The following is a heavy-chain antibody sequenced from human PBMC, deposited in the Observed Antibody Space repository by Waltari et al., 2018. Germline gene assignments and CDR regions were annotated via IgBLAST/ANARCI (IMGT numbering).Heavy chain of an antibody. CDR2: IYYIGST. CDR3: ATILGSAFDI. J-gene: IGHJ3*02. V-gene: IGHV4-59*08. CDR1: GCSISTSY. Sequence: QVQLQESGPGLVQPSEALSLTGTVSGCSISTSYWSWIRQPSGQGQDCIGYIYYIGSTNYSPSLKSRVTISVDTSKNQFSLKLSSVTAADTAVYYCATILGSAFDICGQGTMVTVSS. D-gene: IGHD3-3*01.